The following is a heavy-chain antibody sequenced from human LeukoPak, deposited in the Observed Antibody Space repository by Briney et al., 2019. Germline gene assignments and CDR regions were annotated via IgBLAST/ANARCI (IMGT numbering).Heavy chain of an antibody. Sequence: SETLSLTCAVYGGSFSGYYWSWIRQPPGKGLEWIGEINHSRSTNYNPSLKSRVTISVDTSKNQFSLKLSSVTAADTAVYYCARVAWNYVGFDYWGQGTLVTVSS. J-gene: IGHJ4*02. D-gene: IGHD1-7*01. CDR2: INHSRST. V-gene: IGHV4-34*01. CDR3: ARVAWNYVGFDY. CDR1: GGSFSGYY.